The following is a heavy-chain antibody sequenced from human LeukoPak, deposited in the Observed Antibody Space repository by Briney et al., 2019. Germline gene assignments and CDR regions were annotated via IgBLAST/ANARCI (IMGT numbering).Heavy chain of an antibody. J-gene: IGHJ4*02. CDR3: ARVDNSGEGYFDC. D-gene: IGHD2-2*03. CDR1: GFTVSSSY. Sequence: GGSLRLSCAASGFTVSSSYMGWVRQAPGKGLEWISVIYSGGSTYYADSVNGRFRISRDNSKNTVYLQMNILRAEDTAMYYCARVDNSGEGYFDCWGQGTLVTVSS. CDR2: IYSGGST. V-gene: IGHV3-53*01.